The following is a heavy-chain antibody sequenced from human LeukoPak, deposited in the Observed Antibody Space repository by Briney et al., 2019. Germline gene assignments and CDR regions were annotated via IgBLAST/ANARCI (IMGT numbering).Heavy chain of an antibody. CDR2: ISAYNGNT. J-gene: IGHJ4*02. V-gene: IGHV1-18*01. Sequence: ASVKVSCKASGYTFTSYGISWVRQAPGQGLEWMGWISAYNGNTNYAQKLQGRVTMTTDTSTSTAYMELRSLRSDDTAVYYCARAVRYCSSTSCRYGNPTGFDYWGQGTLVTVSS. CDR1: GYTFTSYG. CDR3: ARAVRYCSSTSCRYGNPTGFDY. D-gene: IGHD2-2*01.